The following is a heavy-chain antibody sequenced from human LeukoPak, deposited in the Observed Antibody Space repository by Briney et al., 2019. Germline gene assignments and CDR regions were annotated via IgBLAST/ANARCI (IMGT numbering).Heavy chain of an antibody. CDR2: INHGGST. CDR1: GGSINNSIFY. Sequence: SSETLSLTCTVSGGSINNSIFYWNWIRQPPGKGLEWIGEINHGGSTNYIPSLKSRVTISVDKSKNQFSLKLSSVTAADTAVYYCARGLTYSSGWYGYFGYWGQGTLVTVSS. J-gene: IGHJ4*02. CDR3: ARGLTYSSGWYGYFGY. D-gene: IGHD6-19*01. V-gene: IGHV4-39*07.